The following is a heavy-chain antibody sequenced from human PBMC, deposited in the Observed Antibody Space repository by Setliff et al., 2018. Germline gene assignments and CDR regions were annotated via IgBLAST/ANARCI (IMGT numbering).Heavy chain of an antibody. CDR3: AKGNNWNYVPGDYFDF. J-gene: IGHJ4*02. V-gene: IGHV3-7*03. CDR1: GFSLSSYW. CDR2: IKQDGSEK. Sequence: GGSLRLSCAASGFSLSSYWMSWVRQAPGKGLEWVANIKQDGSEKYYVDSVKGRFTISRDNAKNSLFLQMNSLRAEDTAIYYCAKGNNWNYVPGDYFDFWGQGTLVTVSS. D-gene: IGHD1-7*01.